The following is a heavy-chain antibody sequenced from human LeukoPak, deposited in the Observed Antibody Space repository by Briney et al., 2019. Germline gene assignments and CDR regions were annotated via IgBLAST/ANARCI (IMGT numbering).Heavy chain of an antibody. J-gene: IGHJ4*02. CDR1: GGSISSYY. Sequence: PSETLSLTCTVSGGSISSYYWSWIRHPPGNGLEWIGYIYYSGSTNYNPALKSRVTISVDTSKNQFSLKLSSVTAADTAVYYCARQRGRWDSFDYWGQGTLVTVSS. V-gene: IGHV4-59*08. CDR3: ARQRGRWDSFDY. D-gene: IGHD1-26*01. CDR2: IYYSGST.